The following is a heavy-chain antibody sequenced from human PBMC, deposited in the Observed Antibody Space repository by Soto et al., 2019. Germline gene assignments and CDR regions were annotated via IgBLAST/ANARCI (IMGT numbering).Heavy chain of an antibody. CDR1: GGTFSTYV. D-gene: IGHD1-26*01. CDR2: IIPVFATT. CDR3: ARGRIAGAATDFYYYGMDV. J-gene: IGHJ6*02. Sequence: QVQLVQSGAEVKKPGSSVKVSCKASGGTFSTYVISWVRQAPGQGLEWMGGIIPVFATTNYAQKFQGRVTITADKSTRIGDMERNSLRSEDTAVYYCARGRIAGAATDFYYYGMDVWGQGTSVTVSS. V-gene: IGHV1-69*14.